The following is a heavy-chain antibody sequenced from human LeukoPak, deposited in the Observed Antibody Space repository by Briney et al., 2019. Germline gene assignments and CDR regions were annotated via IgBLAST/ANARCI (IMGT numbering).Heavy chain of an antibody. D-gene: IGHD3-10*01. J-gene: IGHJ5*02. V-gene: IGHV4-34*01. CDR2: INHSGST. Sequence: SETLSLTCAVYGGSFSGYYWSWIRQPPGKGLEWIGEINHSGSTNYNPSLKSRVTISVDTSKNQFSLKLSSVTAADTAVYYCARVRDYYGSGSGWFDPWGQGTLATVSS. CDR1: GGSFSGYY. CDR3: ARVRDYYGSGSGWFDP.